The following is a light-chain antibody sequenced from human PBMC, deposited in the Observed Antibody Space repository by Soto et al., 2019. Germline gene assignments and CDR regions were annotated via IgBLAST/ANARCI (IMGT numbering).Light chain of an antibody. CDR1: QSISSY. CDR2: AAS. J-gene: IGKJ2*01. Sequence: DLQMTQSPSSLSASVGDKVTITCRASQSISSYLNWYQQKPGKAPKLLIYAASSLQSGVPSRFSGSGSGTDCTLTICSLRPEDFATYYCQQSYSTPPYTFGQGTKLEIK. V-gene: IGKV1-39*01. CDR3: QQSYSTPPYT.